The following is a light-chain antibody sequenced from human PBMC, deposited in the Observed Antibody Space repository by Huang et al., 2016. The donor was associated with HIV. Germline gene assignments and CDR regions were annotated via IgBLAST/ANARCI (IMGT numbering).Light chain of an antibody. CDR2: GAS. CDR1: QIININ. V-gene: IGKV3-15*01. J-gene: IGKJ4*01. Sequence: IVMTQSPATLSVSPGERATLSCRSSQIININLAWYQQKPGQPPRLLIYGASTRATGVPARCNGGGSGTEFTLAISSLQSEDFGTYYCQQYDNWPLTFGGGTKVEV. CDR3: QQYDNWPLT.